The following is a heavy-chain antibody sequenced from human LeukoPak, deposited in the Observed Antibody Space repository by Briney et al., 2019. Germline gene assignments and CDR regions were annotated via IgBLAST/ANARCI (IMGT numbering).Heavy chain of an antibody. CDR1: GFTFSSYG. D-gene: IGHD2-2*01. CDR3: ATEDCTGTSCYAPE. CDR2: IGYRGSNK. V-gene: IGHV3-30*02. J-gene: IGHJ1*01. Sequence: GGSLRLSCAASGFTFSSYGMHWVRQAPGKGLEWVAFIGYRGSNKYYADSVKGRFTISRDNSENTLYLQMNSLRAEETAVYYCATEDCTGTSCYAPEWGQGTLVTVSS.